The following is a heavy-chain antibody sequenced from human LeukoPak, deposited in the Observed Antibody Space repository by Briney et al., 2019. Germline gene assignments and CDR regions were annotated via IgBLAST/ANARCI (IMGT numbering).Heavy chain of an antibody. CDR2: IIPIFGTA. Sequence: VKVSCKASGGTFSSYAISWVRQAPGQGLEWMGGIIPIFGTANYAQKFQGRVTITTDESTSTAYMELSSLRSEDTAVYYCARGAAAGRTDNWYDPWGQGTLVTVSS. J-gene: IGHJ5*02. D-gene: IGHD6-13*01. V-gene: IGHV1-69*05. CDR3: ARGAAAGRTDNWYDP. CDR1: GGTFSSYA.